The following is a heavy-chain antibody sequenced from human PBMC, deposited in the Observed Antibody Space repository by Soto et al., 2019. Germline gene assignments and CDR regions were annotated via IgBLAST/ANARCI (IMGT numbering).Heavy chain of an antibody. V-gene: IGHV1-46*01. CDR2: INPSSGKT. J-gene: IGHJ4*02. CDR3: ARYPNFDY. CDR1: GYSFTDYY. Sequence: QVQLVQSGAEVRKPGASVKVSCKASGYSFTDYYVHWVRQAPGQGLEWVGIINPSSGKTDDGQKFQGRVTVTRDTSTSTVYMELNSLRSEDTAVYYCARYPNFDYWGQGTLVTVSS.